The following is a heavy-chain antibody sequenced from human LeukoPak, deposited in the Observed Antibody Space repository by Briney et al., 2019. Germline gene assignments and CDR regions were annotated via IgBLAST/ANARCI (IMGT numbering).Heavy chain of an antibody. Sequence: GRSLRLSCAASGFTFSSYWMHWVRQAPGKGLVWVSRINSDVTNTNYADSVKGRFTISRDNAKNTLYLQMNSLRAEDTAVYYCAMGYYDSSGYSHFDYWGQGTLVTVSS. J-gene: IGHJ4*02. CDR3: AMGYYDSSGYSHFDY. CDR2: INSDVTNT. V-gene: IGHV3-74*01. D-gene: IGHD3-22*01. CDR1: GFTFSSYW.